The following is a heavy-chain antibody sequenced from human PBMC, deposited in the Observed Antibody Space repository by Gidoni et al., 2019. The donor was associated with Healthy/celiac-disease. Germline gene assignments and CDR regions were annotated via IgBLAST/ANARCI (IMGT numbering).Heavy chain of an antibody. J-gene: IGHJ1*01. V-gene: IGHV1-18*01. D-gene: IGHD3-3*01. CDR3: ARSLGYDFWSGYYTRRGTTEYFQH. Sequence: QVQLVQSGAEVKKPGASVMVSCKASGYTCTSYGISWGRQAPGQGLERMGWISAYNGNTNYAQKLQGRVTMTTDASTSTAYMELRSLRSDDTAVYYCARSLGYDFWSGYYTRRGTTEYFQHWGQGTLVTVSS. CDR1: GYTCTSYG. CDR2: ISAYNGNT.